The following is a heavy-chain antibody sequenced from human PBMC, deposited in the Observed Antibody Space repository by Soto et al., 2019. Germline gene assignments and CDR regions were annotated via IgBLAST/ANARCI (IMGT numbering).Heavy chain of an antibody. Sequence: EVHLLESGGGLVQPGGSLRLSCSASGFTFRSYAMSWVRQAPGKGLEWVSGISGGGSDTYYSDSVRGRFTISRDNSKSTLYLQMNSLRFEDSAVYFCAKDDSLEWFFPLDAWGQGTLVTVSS. CDR2: ISGGGSDT. D-gene: IGHD3-3*01. CDR3: AKDDSLEWFFPLDA. CDR1: GFTFRSYA. J-gene: IGHJ5*02. V-gene: IGHV3-23*01.